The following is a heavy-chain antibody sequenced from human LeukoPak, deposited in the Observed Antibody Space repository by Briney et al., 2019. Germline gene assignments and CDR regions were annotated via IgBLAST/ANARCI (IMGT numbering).Heavy chain of an antibody. J-gene: IGHJ5*02. CDR2: IYHSETT. CDR3: GRPNPDSSGYYGSFDP. CDR1: GGSMSSSSDY. V-gene: IGHV4-39*01. Sequence: PSETLSLTCSVSGGSMSSSSDYWGWVRQPPGKGLEWIGSIYHSETTYYNPSLKSRVIISVDTSKNQFSLKLNSVTAADTAVYYCGRPNPDSSGYYGSFDPWGQGILVTVSS. D-gene: IGHD3-22*01.